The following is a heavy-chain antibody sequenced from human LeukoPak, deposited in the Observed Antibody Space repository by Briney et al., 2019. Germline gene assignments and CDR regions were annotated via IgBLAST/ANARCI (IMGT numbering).Heavy chain of an antibody. V-gene: IGHV4-59*01. Sequence: SETLSLTCTVSNGSISDYYWSCIRQRPGKGLEWIGYIFYSGSTNYSPSLRSRVTLSVDTSKNHFSLRLTSLTTADTAVYYCARHRRRWLQLAAFDYWGQGTLVTVSS. CDR2: IFYSGST. CDR3: ARHRRRWLQLAAFDY. D-gene: IGHD5-24*01. CDR1: NGSISDYY. J-gene: IGHJ4*02.